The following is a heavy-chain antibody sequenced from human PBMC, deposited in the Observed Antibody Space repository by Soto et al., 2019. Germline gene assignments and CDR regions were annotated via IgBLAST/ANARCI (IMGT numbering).Heavy chain of an antibody. CDR1: GFPFSKYA. V-gene: IGHV3-23*01. D-gene: IGHD2-21*02. Sequence: EVQLLESGGGLVQPGGSLRLSCVTSGFPFSKYAMSWVRQAPGKGPEWVSGISAGGGSTYYADSVKGRFTISRDYSSNALHLEMNSLRVADTAVYYCAKDPNGDCVSGFEMWGQGTMITVSS. CDR3: AKDPNGDCVSGFEM. CDR2: ISAGGGST. J-gene: IGHJ3*02.